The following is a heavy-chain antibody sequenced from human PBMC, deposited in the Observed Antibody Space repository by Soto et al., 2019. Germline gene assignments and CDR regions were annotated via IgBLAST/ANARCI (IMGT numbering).Heavy chain of an antibody. CDR1: GFTFSSYS. D-gene: IGHD3-22*01. Sequence: GGSLRLSCAASGFTFSSYSMNWVRQAPGKGLEWVSYISSSSSTIYYADSVKGRFTISRDNAKNSLYLQMNSLRDEDTAVYYCARDPPPDYYDSSGYYPRGPDYWGQGTLVTVSS. CDR2: ISSSSSTI. V-gene: IGHV3-48*02. CDR3: ARDPPPDYYDSSGYYPRGPDY. J-gene: IGHJ4*02.